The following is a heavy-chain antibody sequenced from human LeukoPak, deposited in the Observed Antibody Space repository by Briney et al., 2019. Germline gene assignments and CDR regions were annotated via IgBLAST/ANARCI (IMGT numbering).Heavy chain of an antibody. CDR1: GGSISSYY. V-gene: IGHV4-59*12. J-gene: IGHJ4*02. CDR3: ARVGSGSYYNVFYFDY. CDR2: IYYSGST. D-gene: IGHD3-10*01. Sequence: SETLSLTCTVSGGSISSYYWSWIRQPPGKGLEWVGYIYYSGSTNYSPSLKSRVTISVDTSKNQFSLKLSSVTAADTAVYYCARVGSGSYYNVFYFDYWGQGTLVTVSS.